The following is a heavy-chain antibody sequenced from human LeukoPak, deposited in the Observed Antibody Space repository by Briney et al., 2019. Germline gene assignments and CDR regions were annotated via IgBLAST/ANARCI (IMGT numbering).Heavy chain of an antibody. V-gene: IGHV1-18*01. Sequence: ASVKVSCKASGYTFTSYGISWVRQVPGQGLEWMARISGNNANTKYAQKVQGRVTVTTDTSTSTAYMELGSLTSDDTAVYYCARRRLDSSWCFDYWGQGTLVTVSS. CDR2: ISGNNANT. CDR3: ARRRLDSSWCFDY. J-gene: IGHJ4*02. D-gene: IGHD6-13*01. CDR1: GYTFTSYG.